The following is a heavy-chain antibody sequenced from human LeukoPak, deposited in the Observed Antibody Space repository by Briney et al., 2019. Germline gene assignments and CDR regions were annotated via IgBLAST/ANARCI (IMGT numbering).Heavy chain of an antibody. J-gene: IGHJ1*01. CDR2: ISGSGVTT. D-gene: IGHD1-26*01. V-gene: IGHV3-23*01. CDR1: GGSISSGGYS. CDR3: AKKVVVGATSPYSDFQD. Sequence: LSLTCAVSGGSISSGGYSWSWVRQAPGKGLEWVSAISGSGVTTHYAGSVKGRFSISRDNSKNTLYLQMNSLRAEDTALYYCAKKVVVGATSPYSDFQDWGQGTLVTVSS.